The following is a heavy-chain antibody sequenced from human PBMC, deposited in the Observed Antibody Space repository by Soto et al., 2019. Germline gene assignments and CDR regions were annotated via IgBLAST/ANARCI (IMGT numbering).Heavy chain of an antibody. D-gene: IGHD1-26*01. CDR2: IYYSGST. Sequence: SETLSLTCTVSGGSISSSNYWWGWIRQPPGKGLEWIGSIYYSGSTYYSPSLKSRVTISVDTSKNTVYLQMNSLRAEDTAFYYCEKDSISDRETFNFDSWGQGTLVTVSS. CDR3: EKDSISDRETFNFDS. V-gene: IGHV4-39*07. J-gene: IGHJ4*02. CDR1: GGSISSSNYW.